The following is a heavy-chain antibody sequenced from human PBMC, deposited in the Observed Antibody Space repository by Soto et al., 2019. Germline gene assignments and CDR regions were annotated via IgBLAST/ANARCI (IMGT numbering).Heavy chain of an antibody. V-gene: IGHV1-69*13. CDR3: ARDRDVGYCSGGSCLVPFDY. CDR1: GGTFSSYA. J-gene: IGHJ4*02. Sequence: ASVKVSCKASGGTFSSYAISWVRQAPGQGLEWMGGIIPIFGTANYAQKFQGRVTITADESTSTAYMELSSLRSEDTAVYYCARDRDVGYCSGGSCLVPFDYWGQGTLVTVSS. CDR2: IIPIFGTA. D-gene: IGHD2-15*01.